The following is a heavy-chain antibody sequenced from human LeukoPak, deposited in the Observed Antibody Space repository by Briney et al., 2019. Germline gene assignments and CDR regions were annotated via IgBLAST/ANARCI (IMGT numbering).Heavy chain of an antibody. CDR3: ATLAGYSYGVTSYF. CDR2: IYYTGNT. D-gene: IGHD5-18*01. CDR1: ADLICRFN. Sequence: PSETLSLTCTVSADLICRFNWMWLRQPPGKGLEWIGYIYYTGNTNYNPSLKSRFTISVGMSRNQFPLKLTTVTAADTAVYYCATLAGYSYGVTSYFWGQGSLVTVSS. V-gene: IGHV4-59*08. J-gene: IGHJ4*02.